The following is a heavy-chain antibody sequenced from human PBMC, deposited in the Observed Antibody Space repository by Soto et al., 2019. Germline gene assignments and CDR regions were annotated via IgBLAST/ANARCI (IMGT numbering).Heavy chain of an antibody. J-gene: IGHJ4*02. CDR2: INPRGGST. CDR1: GYTFTSYY. V-gene: IGHV1-46*01. CDR3: ARGGGYSYGWQDYFDY. Sequence: QVQLVQSGAEVKKPGASVKVSCKASGYTFTSYYMHWVRQAPGQGLEWMGIINPRGGSTSYAQKFQGRVTMTRATSTSTVYMELSSLRSEDTAVYYCARGGGYSYGWQDYFDYWGQGTLVTVSS. D-gene: IGHD5-18*01.